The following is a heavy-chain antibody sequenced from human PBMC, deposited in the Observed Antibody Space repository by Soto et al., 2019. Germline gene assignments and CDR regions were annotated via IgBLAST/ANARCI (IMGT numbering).Heavy chain of an antibody. Sequence: SVKVSCKASGGTFSSYAISWVRQAPGQGPEWMGGIIPIFGTANYAQKFQGRVTITADESTSTAYMELSSLRSEDTAVYYCARDTYYYGSGCYFYGRNWFDPWGQGTLVTVS. CDR2: IIPIFGTA. D-gene: IGHD3-10*01. J-gene: IGHJ5*02. CDR1: GGTFSSYA. V-gene: IGHV1-69*13. CDR3: ARDTYYYGSGCYFYGRNWFDP.